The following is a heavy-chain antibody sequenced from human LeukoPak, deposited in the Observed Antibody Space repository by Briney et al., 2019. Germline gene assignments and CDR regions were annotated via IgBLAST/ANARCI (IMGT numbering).Heavy chain of an antibody. Sequence: PGGSLRLSCAASGFTFSSCGMHWVRQAPGKGLEWVAVISYDGSNKYYADSVKGRFTISRDNSKNTLYLQMNSLRAEDTAVYYCARDPLVSSYYYYHGMDVWGQGTTVTVSS. V-gene: IGHV3-30*19. CDR3: ARDPLVSSYYYYHGMDV. D-gene: IGHD2-2*01. J-gene: IGHJ6*02. CDR1: GFTFSSCG. CDR2: ISYDGSNK.